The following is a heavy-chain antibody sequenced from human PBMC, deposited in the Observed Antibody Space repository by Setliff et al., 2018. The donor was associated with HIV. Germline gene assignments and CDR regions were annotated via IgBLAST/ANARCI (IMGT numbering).Heavy chain of an antibody. Sequence: SETLSLTCAVSGYSISSGYYWGWIRQPPGKGLEWIGNIYHHGTTYYYPSLKGRVTISLDTSNDQFSLNLNSVTAADTAVYYCARGGPTVAFGLGVWGQGTTVTVSS. J-gene: IGHJ6*02. D-gene: IGHD4-17*01. CDR2: IYHHGTT. CDR1: GYSISSGYY. CDR3: ARGGPTVAFGLGV. V-gene: IGHV4-38-2*01.